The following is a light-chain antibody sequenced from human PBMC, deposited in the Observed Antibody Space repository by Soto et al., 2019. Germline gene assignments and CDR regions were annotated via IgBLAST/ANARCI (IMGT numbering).Light chain of an antibody. CDR1: QSLNTN. CDR3: QQSNNWPRT. Sequence: EVVLTQSPATLSVSPGERATLSCRASQSLNTNLAWYPQKPGQAPRLLIYGASTRATGIPARFSGSGSGTECTLTVSSLQSEDFAVYSCQQSNNWPRTFGQGTKVEIK. J-gene: IGKJ1*01. CDR2: GAS. V-gene: IGKV3-15*01.